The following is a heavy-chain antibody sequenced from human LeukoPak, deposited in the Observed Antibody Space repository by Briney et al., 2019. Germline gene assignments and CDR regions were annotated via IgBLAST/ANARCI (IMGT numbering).Heavy chain of an antibody. J-gene: IGHJ4*02. V-gene: IGHV3-30*03. CDR2: ISYDGSNK. CDR1: GFTFSSYG. CDR3: AREGSPAPYFDY. Sequence: GGSLRLSCAASGFTFSSYGMHWVRQAPGKGLEWVAVISYDGSNKYYADSVKGRFTISRDNSKNTLYLQMNSLRAEDTAVYYCAREGSPAPYFDYWGQGTLVIVSS.